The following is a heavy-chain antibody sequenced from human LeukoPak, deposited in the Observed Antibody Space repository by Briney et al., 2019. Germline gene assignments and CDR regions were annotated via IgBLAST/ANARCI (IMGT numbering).Heavy chain of an antibody. J-gene: IGHJ4*02. Sequence: ASVKASCKASGYIFTRYGVTWGRQAPGQGLGWMGWIIAYNGNTKYEEKVQDRVTMTTDTSTNTVYMELRSLRSDDSAVYYCGRENFASETYYCDYWGQGTQVTVSS. CDR3: GRENFASETYYCDY. V-gene: IGHV1-18*01. D-gene: IGHD3-10*01. CDR2: IIAYNGNT. CDR1: GYIFTRYG.